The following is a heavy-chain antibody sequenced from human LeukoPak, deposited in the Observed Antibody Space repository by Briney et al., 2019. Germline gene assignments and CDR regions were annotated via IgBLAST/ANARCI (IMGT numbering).Heavy chain of an antibody. V-gene: IGHV4-59*13. CDR1: GGSISSYY. D-gene: IGHD1-26*01. J-gene: IGHJ3*01. Sequence: SETLSLTCTVSGGSISSYYWTWIRQPPGKGLEWFGDIYITGSTNYNPYLKRRVTISVDTSKNQFSLRLSSVTAADTAVYYCARVRIGETSYDASDVWGLGTMVTVSS. CDR3: ARVRIGETSYDASDV. CDR2: IYITGST.